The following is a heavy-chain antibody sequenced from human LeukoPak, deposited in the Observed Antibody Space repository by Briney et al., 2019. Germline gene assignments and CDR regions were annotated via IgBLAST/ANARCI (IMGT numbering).Heavy chain of an antibody. CDR3: AREDSAASTVFDY. Sequence: GASVKVSCKASGYTFTGYYMHWVRQAPGQGLEWMGWINPNSGGTNYAQKFQGRVTMTRDTSISTAYMELSRLRSDDTAVYYCAREDSAASTVFDYWGQGTLVTVSS. CDR1: GYTFTGYY. CDR2: INPNSGGT. J-gene: IGHJ4*02. D-gene: IGHD6-13*01. V-gene: IGHV1-2*02.